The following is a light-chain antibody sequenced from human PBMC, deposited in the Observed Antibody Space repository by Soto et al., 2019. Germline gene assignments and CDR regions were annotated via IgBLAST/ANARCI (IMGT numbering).Light chain of an antibody. CDR1: QGISHY. CDR3: HKYTSAPPLT. V-gene: IGKV1-27*01. Sequence: DIPMTQSPSSLSASVGDRVTITCRASQGISHYLAWYQQKPGKVPMLLIYAASTLQSGVPSRFSGSGSGTDFTLTISRLQPEDVATYYWHKYTSAPPLTFGGGTKVEIQ. CDR2: AAS. J-gene: IGKJ4*01.